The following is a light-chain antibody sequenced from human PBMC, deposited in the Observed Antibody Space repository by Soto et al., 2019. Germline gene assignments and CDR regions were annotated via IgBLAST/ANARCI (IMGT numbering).Light chain of an antibody. J-gene: IGKJ1*01. V-gene: IGKV3-20*01. CDR2: DAS. CDR1: QSISNTY. CDR3: QHYGSSRT. Sequence: EILVSKSPCTLPMPPAERATLSCRASQSISNTYVAWYQQRPGQAPRLLIYDASSRATGIPDRFSGSGSGTDFTLTISRLEPDDFAVYYCQHYGSSRTFGQGTKVDIK.